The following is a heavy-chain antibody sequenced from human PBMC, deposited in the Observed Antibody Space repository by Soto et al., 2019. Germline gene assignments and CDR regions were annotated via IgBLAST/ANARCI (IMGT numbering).Heavy chain of an antibody. J-gene: IGHJ4*02. CDR2: IYYSGST. V-gene: IGHV4-39*01. Sequence: LSLTCTVSGGSISSSSYYWGWIRQPPGKGLEWIGSIYYSGSTYYNPSLKSRVTISVDTSKNQFSLKLSSVTAADTAVYYCARPSPYGSGIHYFDYWGQGTLVTVSS. D-gene: IGHD3-10*01. CDR3: ARPSPYGSGIHYFDY. CDR1: GGSISSSSYY.